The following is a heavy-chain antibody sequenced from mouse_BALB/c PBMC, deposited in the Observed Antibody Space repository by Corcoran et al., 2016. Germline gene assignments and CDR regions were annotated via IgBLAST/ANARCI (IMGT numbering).Heavy chain of an antibody. V-gene: IGHV9-3-1*01. CDR2: INTYTGEP. CDR3: ARSYGSSYWYFDV. CDR1: GYTFTNYG. Sequence: QIQLVQSGPELKKPGETVKISCKASGYTFTNYGMNWVKQAPGKGLKWMGWINTYTGEPTYADDFKGRFAFSLETSASNAYLQINNLKNEDTATYFGARSYGSSYWYFDVWGAGTTVTVSS. D-gene: IGHD1-1*01. J-gene: IGHJ1*01.